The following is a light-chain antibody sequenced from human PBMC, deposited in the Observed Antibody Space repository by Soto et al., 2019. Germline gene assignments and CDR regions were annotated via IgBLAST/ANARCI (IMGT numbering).Light chain of an antibody. CDR3: QSYDSSLSGSI. CDR2: GND. Sequence: QSVLTQPPSVSGAPGQRVTIPCTGGGSNIGAGYDVHWYQQLPGTAPKFLMSGNDNRPSGVPDRFSGSQSGTSASLAISGLQAEDEADYYCQSYDSSLSGSIFGGGTKVTVL. CDR1: GSNIGAGYD. J-gene: IGLJ2*01. V-gene: IGLV1-40*01.